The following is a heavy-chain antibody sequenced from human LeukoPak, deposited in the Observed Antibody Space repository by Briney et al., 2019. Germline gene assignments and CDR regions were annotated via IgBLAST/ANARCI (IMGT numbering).Heavy chain of an antibody. D-gene: IGHD3-10*01. CDR1: GFTFSSYG. J-gene: IGHJ5*02. CDR3: AKDPNYYGSGSSERWFDP. Sequence: GGSLRLSCAASGFTFSSYGMHWVRQAPGKGLEWVAFIRYDGSNKYYADSVKGRFTISRDNSKNTLYLQMNSLRAEDTAVYYCAKDPNYYGSGSSERWFDPWGQGTLVTVSS. CDR2: IRYDGSNK. V-gene: IGHV3-30*02.